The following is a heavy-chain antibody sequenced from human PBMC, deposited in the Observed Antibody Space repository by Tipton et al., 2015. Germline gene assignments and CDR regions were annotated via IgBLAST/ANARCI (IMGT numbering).Heavy chain of an antibody. CDR1: GGSISSHY. V-gene: IGHV4-59*11. Sequence: TLSLTCTVSGGSISSHYWSWIRQSPGKGLEWIGYISYSGTTNYNPSLSSRVTISVDTSKNQFFLRMTPVTAADTAVYYCARIRGRYVLDHWGQGTLVTVSS. D-gene: IGHD3-16*01. J-gene: IGHJ4*02. CDR3: ARIRGRYVLDH. CDR2: ISYSGTT.